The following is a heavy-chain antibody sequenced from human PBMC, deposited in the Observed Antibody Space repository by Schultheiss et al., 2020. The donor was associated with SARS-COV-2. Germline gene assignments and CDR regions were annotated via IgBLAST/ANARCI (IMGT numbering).Heavy chain of an antibody. Sequence: GGSLRLSCAASGFTFSSYAMNWVRQAPGKGLEWVSTLSGSGGSTYYADSVKGRFTISRDNAKSSLYLQMNSLRAEDTAVYYCARHKWSSNSSPADCWGQGTLVTVSS. CDR1: GFTFSSYA. CDR3: ARHKWSSNSSPADC. D-gene: IGHD6-6*01. V-gene: IGHV3-23*01. J-gene: IGHJ4*02. CDR2: LSGSGGST.